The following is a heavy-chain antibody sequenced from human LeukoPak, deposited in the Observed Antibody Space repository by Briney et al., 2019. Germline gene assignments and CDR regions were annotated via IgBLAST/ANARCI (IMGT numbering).Heavy chain of an antibody. J-gene: IGHJ6*03. D-gene: IGHD2-15*01. CDR3: ARAVASTYYYYYVDV. CDR1: GYTFTSYG. V-gene: IGHV1-18*01. Sequence: EASVKVPCKASGYTFTSYGIIWVRQAPGQGLEWMGWISAYNGNTNYAQKLQGRVTMTTDTSTTTAYMELRSLRSDDTAVYYCARAVASTYYYYYVDVWGKGTTVTVSS. CDR2: ISAYNGNT.